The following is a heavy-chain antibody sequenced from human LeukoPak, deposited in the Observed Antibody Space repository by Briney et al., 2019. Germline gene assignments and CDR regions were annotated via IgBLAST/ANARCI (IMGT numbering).Heavy chain of an antibody. CDR3: ARDLHDSYYFDY. J-gene: IGHJ4*02. Sequence: GGSLRLSCAASGFTFSSYSMNWVRQAPGKGLEWVSSISSSSSYIYYADSVKGRFTISRDNSKNTLYLQMNSLRAEDTAVYYCARDLHDSYYFDYWGQGTLVTVSS. CDR1: GFTFSSYS. V-gene: IGHV3-21*01. D-gene: IGHD3-3*01. CDR2: ISSSSSYI.